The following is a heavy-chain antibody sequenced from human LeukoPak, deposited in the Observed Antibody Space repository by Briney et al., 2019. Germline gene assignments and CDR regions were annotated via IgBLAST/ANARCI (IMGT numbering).Heavy chain of an antibody. CDR1: GFTFSSYT. CDR2: ITTSDGNT. J-gene: IGHJ4*02. CDR3: ARSIDIDY. V-gene: IGHV3-23*01. Sequence: GGSLRLSCAASGFTFSSYTMSWVRQAPGKGLEWVSTITTSDGNTYYADSVKGRFTVSRDTAKNSLYLQMNSLRAEDTAVYYCARSIDIDYWGQGTLVTVSS. D-gene: IGHD2-21*01.